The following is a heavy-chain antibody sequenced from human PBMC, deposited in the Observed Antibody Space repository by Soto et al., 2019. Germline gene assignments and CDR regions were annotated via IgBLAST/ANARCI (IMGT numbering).Heavy chain of an antibody. V-gene: IGHV4-31*03. D-gene: IGHD4-17*01. CDR2: ISSSGKT. CDR3: ARHISGDYPNSNWFDP. Sequence: SETLSLTCSVSGDSIDNTVFFWNWIRQHPEKGLEWIDYISSSGKTYYNPSLKSRVTMSLDTSRNQFSLNLTSVTAADTAVYFCARHISGDYPNSNWFDPWGQGTLVTVYS. CDR1: GDSIDNTVFF. J-gene: IGHJ5*02.